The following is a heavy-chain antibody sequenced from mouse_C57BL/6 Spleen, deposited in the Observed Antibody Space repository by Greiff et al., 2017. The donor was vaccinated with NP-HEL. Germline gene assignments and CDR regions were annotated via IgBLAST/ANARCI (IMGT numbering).Heavy chain of an antibody. D-gene: IGHD1-1*01. CDR1: GYAFSSSW. CDR3: ARSPYSSDFSAFDY. J-gene: IGHJ4*01. CDR2: IYPGGGDT. V-gene: IGHV1-82*01. Sequence: QVQLQQSGAELVKPGASVKISCKASGYAFSSSWMNWVKQRPGQGLEWIGRIYPGGGDTNYNGKFKGKATLTADKSSSTAYMQLSSLTSEDSAVYSCARSPYSSDFSAFDYWGKGTSVTVSS.